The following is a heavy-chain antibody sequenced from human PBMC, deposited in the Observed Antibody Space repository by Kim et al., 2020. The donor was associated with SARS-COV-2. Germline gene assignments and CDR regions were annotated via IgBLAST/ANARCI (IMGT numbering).Heavy chain of an antibody. J-gene: IGHJ4*02. CDR2: ISSSSSYI. CDR1: GFTFSSYS. Sequence: GGSLRLSCAASGFTFSSYSINWVRQAPGKGLEWVSSISSSSSYIYYANSVKGRFTISRDNAKNSLYLQMNSLRAEDTAVYYCARGLTGYSGAWYPHYWGQGTLVTVSS. D-gene: IGHD6-19*01. CDR3: ARGLTGYSGAWYPHY. V-gene: IGHV3-21*01.